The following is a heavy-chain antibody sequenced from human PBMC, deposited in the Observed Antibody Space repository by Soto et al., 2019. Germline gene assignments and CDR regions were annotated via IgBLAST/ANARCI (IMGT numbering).Heavy chain of an antibody. CDR2: FDPEDGET. D-gene: IGHD2-2*01. Sequence: GAPAKATCKVSGYTLTEISMHWARQATGKGLEWMGGFDPEDGETIYAQKFQGRVTMTEDTSTDTAYMELSSLRSEDTAVYYCSTTVPAATGKEYNWFDPWGQGTLVTVSS. J-gene: IGHJ5*02. V-gene: IGHV1-24*01. CDR3: STTVPAATGKEYNWFDP. CDR1: GYTLTEIS.